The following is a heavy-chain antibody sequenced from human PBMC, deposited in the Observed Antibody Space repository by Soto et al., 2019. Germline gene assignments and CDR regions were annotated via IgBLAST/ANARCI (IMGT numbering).Heavy chain of an antibody. CDR3: ALDFWSGLNTNWFDP. CDR1: GGTFSSYA. CDR2: IIPIFGTA. J-gene: IGHJ5*02. Sequence: GASVKVSCKASGGTFSSYAISWVRQAPGQGLEWIGGIIPIFGTANYAQKFQGRVTITADESTSTAYMELSSLRSEDTAVYYCALDFWSGLNTNWFDPWGQGTLVTVSS. V-gene: IGHV1-69*13. D-gene: IGHD3-3*01.